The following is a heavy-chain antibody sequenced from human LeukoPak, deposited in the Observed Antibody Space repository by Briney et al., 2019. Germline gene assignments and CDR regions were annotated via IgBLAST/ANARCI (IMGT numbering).Heavy chain of an antibody. V-gene: IGHV1-69*13. J-gene: IGHJ4*02. D-gene: IGHD4-17*01. Sequence: ASVKVSCKASGGTFSSYAISWVRQAPGQGPEWMGGIIPIFGTANYAQKFQGRVTITADESTSTAYMELSSLRSEDTAVYYCARHYGDYDYFDYWGQGTLVTVSS. CDR1: GGTFSSYA. CDR3: ARHYGDYDYFDY. CDR2: IIPIFGTA.